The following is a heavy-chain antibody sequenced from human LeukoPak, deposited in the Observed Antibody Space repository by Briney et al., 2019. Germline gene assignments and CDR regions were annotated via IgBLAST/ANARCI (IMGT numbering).Heavy chain of an antibody. CDR1: GGSISSYY. V-gene: IGHV4-59*01. J-gene: IGHJ4*02. Sequence: PSETLSLTCTVSGGSISSYYWSWIRQPPGKGLKWIGNIYYSGYTTYSPSLRSRVTISVDTSKNQFSLKLSSVTAADTAVYYCATRSHRGGIDYWGQGTLVTVSS. D-gene: IGHD3-16*01. CDR3: ATRSHRGGIDY. CDR2: IYYSGYT.